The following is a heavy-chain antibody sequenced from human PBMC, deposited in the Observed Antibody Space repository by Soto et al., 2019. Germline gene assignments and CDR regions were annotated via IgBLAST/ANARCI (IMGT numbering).Heavy chain of an antibody. D-gene: IGHD3-9*01. CDR2: ISGSGATT. J-gene: IGHJ5*01. CDR1: GFTFSSYA. Sequence: EVQLLESGGGLVQPGGSLRLSCAASGFTFSSYAMTWVRQAPGKGLEWVSGISGSGATTSYADSVKGRFTVSRDNSKNTLYLQMNSLRVEDTAVYHCAKLRYFDWSAYNWFEYWGQGTPVTVPS. V-gene: IGHV3-23*01. CDR3: AKLRYFDWSAYNWFEY.